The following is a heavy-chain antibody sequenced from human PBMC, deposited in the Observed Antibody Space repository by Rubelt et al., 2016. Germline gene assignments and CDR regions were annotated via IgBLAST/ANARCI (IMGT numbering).Heavy chain of an antibody. Sequence: QVQLVQSGAEVKKPGASVTVSCKASGYTFTSYGISWVRQAPGQGLEWMGWISAYNGNTNYAQKLQGRATMTTDPSTSTADMWLSSLRSEDTAVYYCARGSGSYTFDYWGQGTLVTVSS. CDR2: ISAYNGNT. CDR1: GYTFTSYG. V-gene: IGHV1-18*01. D-gene: IGHD1-26*01. J-gene: IGHJ4*02. CDR3: ARGSGSYTFDY.